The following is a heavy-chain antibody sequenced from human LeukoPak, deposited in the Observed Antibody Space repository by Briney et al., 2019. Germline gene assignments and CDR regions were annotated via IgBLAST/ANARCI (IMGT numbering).Heavy chain of an antibody. J-gene: IGHJ4*02. CDR2: INGSGGRV. CDR1: GFTFSSYA. CDR3: ARWHSSGWYCHFDY. V-gene: IGHV3-23*01. Sequence: GGSLRLSCAASGFTFSSYAMSWVRQAPGKGLEWVSAINGSGGRVYYADSVKGRFTISRDNSKSTLYLQMNSLRAEDTAVYYCARWHSSGWYCHFDYWGQGTLVTVSS. D-gene: IGHD6-19*01.